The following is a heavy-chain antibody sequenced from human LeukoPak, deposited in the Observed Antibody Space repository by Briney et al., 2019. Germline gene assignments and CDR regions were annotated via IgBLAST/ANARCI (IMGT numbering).Heavy chain of an antibody. CDR1: GYTFTSYY. V-gene: IGHV1-46*01. J-gene: IGHJ5*02. Sequence: GASVKVSCKASGYTFTSYYLHWVRQAPGQGLEWIGIINASGGSASYAQKFQGRVTMTRDTSTSTVYLELSSLRSGDTAVYYCARATQSWFDPWGQGTLVTVSS. CDR2: INASGGSA. CDR3: ARATQSWFDP.